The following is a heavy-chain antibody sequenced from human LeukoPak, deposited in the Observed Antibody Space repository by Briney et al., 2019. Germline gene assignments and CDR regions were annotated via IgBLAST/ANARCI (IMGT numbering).Heavy chain of an antibody. CDR1: GYTFTSYD. Sequence: ASVKVSCKASGYTFTSYDINWVRQATGQGLEWMGWMNPNSGNTGYAQKFQGRVTMTRNTSISTAYTELSSLRSEDTAVYYCARGLNWRTRIIRDDYWGQGTLVTVSS. J-gene: IGHJ4*02. CDR3: ARGLNWRTRIIRDDY. D-gene: IGHD1-20*01. CDR2: MNPNSGNT. V-gene: IGHV1-8*01.